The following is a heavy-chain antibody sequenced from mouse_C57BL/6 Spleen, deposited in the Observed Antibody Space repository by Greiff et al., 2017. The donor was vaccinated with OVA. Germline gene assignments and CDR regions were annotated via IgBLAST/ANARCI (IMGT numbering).Heavy chain of an antibody. CDR2: IRNKANGYTT. Sequence: EVQLVESGGGLVQPGGSLSLSCAASGFTFTDYYMSWVRQPPGKALEWLGFIRNKANGYTTEYSASVKGRFTISRDNSQSILYLQMNALRAEDRATYYCARYMAGTSYFDYWGQGTTLTVSS. CDR1: GFTFTDYY. D-gene: IGHD4-1*01. V-gene: IGHV7-3*01. J-gene: IGHJ2*01. CDR3: ARYMAGTSYFDY.